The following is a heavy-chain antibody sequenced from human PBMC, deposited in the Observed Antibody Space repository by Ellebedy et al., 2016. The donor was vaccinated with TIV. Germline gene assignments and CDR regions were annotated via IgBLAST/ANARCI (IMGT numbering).Heavy chain of an antibody. CDR3: AKDDRLWELPSF. CDR1: GFRFAGHA. Sequence: GESLKISCAASGFRFAGHAMSWVRQAQGKGLEWVSSITGSGDKTYYRNSVRGRFSISRDNSMNSLYLQMNSLRAEDTAIYYSAKDDRLWELPSFWGQGTMVTVSS. CDR2: ITGSGDKT. J-gene: IGHJ3*01. V-gene: IGHV3-23*01. D-gene: IGHD1-7*01.